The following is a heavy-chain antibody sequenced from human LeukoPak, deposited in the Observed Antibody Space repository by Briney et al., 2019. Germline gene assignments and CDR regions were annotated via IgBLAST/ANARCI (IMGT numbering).Heavy chain of an antibody. D-gene: IGHD5-12*01. V-gene: IGHV1-69*13. CDR1: GGTFSSYA. CDR2: IIPIFGTA. Sequence: SVKVFCKASGGTFSSYAISWVRQAPGQGLEWMGGIIPIFGTANYAQKFQGRVTITADESTSTAYMELSSLRSEDTAVYYCARAYDSGYDSDTPYFDYWGQGTLVTVSS. CDR3: ARAYDSGYDSDTPYFDY. J-gene: IGHJ4*02.